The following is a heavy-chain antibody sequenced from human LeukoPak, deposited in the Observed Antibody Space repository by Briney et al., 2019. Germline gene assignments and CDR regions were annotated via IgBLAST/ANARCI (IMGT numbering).Heavy chain of an antibody. CDR3: ARPPEDPPESVADYYYSGMDV. J-gene: IGHJ6*02. CDR2: IIPIFGTA. D-gene: IGHD6-19*01. CDR1: GGTFSSYA. Sequence: AAVKVTFTASGGTFSSYAISRVRQPPGQGLEWMGGIIPIFGTANYAQKFQGRVTITADESTSTAYMELSSLRSEDTAVYYCARPPEDPPESVADYYYSGMDVWGQGAPWTVSS. V-gene: IGHV1-69*01.